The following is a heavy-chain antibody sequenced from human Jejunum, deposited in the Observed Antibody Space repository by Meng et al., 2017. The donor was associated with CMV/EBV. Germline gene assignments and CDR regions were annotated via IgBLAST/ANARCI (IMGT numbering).Heavy chain of an antibody. Sequence: YWNWIRQPPGKGLEWIGELNHSGSTNYHSSLKSRVSISMDTSKNQISLKLTSVTAADTAVYYCARGRYTVDVLVRLAAIRLHGLDVWGQGTTVTVSS. CDR3: ARGRYTVDVLVRLAAIRLHGLDV. D-gene: IGHD2/OR15-2a*01. CDR2: LNHSGST. V-gene: IGHV4-34*01. J-gene: IGHJ6*02. CDR1: Y.